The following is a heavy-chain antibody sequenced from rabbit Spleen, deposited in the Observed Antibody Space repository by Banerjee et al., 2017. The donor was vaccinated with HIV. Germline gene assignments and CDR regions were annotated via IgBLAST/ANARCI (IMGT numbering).Heavy chain of an antibody. CDR3: ARDTSSSFSSYGMDL. V-gene: IGHV1S40*01. D-gene: IGHD1-1*01. J-gene: IGHJ6*01. CDR1: GFSFSGSAW. Sequence: QSLEESGGDLVKPGASLTLTCTVSGFSFSGSAWICWVRQAPGKGLEWIACINTNDGDTDYANWPKGRFTISKTSSTTVTLQMTGLTAADTATYFCARDTSSSFSSYGMDLWGPGTLVTVS. CDR2: INTNDGDT.